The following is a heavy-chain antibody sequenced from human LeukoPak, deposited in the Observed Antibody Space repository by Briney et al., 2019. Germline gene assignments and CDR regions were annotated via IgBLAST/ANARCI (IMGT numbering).Heavy chain of an antibody. D-gene: IGHD6-6*01. Sequence: PSETLSLTCAVYGGSFSDYYWNWIRQPPGKGLEWIGEINHSGTTNYNPSLKSRVTISVDKSKNQFSLKLSSVTAADTAVYYCARDRTLHSSSYYYYYYMDVWGKGTTVTVSS. CDR3: ARDRTLHSSSYYYYYYMDV. J-gene: IGHJ6*03. CDR1: GGSFSDYY. CDR2: INHSGTT. V-gene: IGHV4-34*01.